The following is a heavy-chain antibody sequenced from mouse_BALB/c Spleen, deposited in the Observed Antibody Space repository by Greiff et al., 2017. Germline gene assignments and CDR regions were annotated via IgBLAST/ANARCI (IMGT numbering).Heavy chain of an antibody. D-gene: IGHD1-1*01. Sequence: EVKLVESGGGLVKPGGSLKLSCAASGFTFSSYAMSWVRQTPEKRLEWVASISSGGSTYYPDSVKGRFTISRDNARNILYLQMSSLRSEDTAMYYCARGRYYGSSPYYYAMDYWGQGTSVTVSS. V-gene: IGHV5-6-5*01. CDR1: GFTFSSYA. J-gene: IGHJ4*01. CDR3: ARGRYYGSSPYYYAMDY. CDR2: ISSGGST.